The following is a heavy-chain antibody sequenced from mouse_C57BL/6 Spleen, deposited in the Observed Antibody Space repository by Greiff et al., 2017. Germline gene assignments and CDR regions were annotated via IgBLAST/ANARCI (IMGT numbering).Heavy chain of an antibody. V-gene: IGHV1-15*01. J-gene: IGHJ2*01. CDR3: TKPRTPSYFDY. Sequence: VQLKQSGAELVRPGASVTLSCKASGYTFTDYEMHWVKQTPVHGLEWIGAIDPETGGTAYNQKFKGKAILTADKSSSTAYMELRSLTSEDSAVYYCTKPRTPSYFDYWGQGTTLTVSS. CDR1: GYTFTDYE. CDR2: IDPETGGT. D-gene: IGHD5-1*01.